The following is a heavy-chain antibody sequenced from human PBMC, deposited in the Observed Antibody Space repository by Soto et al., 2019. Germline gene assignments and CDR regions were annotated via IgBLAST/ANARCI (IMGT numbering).Heavy chain of an antibody. J-gene: IGHJ4*02. Sequence: PGGSLRLSCAGSGFPFSSYGMNWVRQAPGKGLEWVSSITGSSSYIYYADSVKGRFTISRDNAKNSLYLQMNTLRAEDTAVYYCARVTYCISIRCPSPIHYRGQGPLLTVS. D-gene: IGHD2-2*01. CDR3: ARVTYCISIRCPSPIHY. V-gene: IGHV3-21*01. CDR1: GFPFSSYG. CDR2: ITGSSSYI.